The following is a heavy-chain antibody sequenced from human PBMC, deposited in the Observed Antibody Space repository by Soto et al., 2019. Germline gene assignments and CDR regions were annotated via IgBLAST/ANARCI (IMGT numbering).Heavy chain of an antibody. J-gene: IGHJ3*02. D-gene: IGHD3-22*01. Sequence: LQLQESGPGLVKPSETLSLTCTVSGGSISSSSYYWGWIRQPPGKGLEWIGSIYYSGSTYYNPSLKSRVTISVDTSKNQFSLKLSSVTAADTAVYYCARRGDSSGNDAFDIWGQGTMVTVSS. CDR3: ARRGDSSGNDAFDI. V-gene: IGHV4-39*01. CDR2: IYYSGST. CDR1: GGSISSSSYY.